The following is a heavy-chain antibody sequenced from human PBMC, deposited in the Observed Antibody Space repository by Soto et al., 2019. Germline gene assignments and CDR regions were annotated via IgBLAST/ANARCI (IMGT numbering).Heavy chain of an antibody. CDR1: GGSFGTSY. Sequence: PSETLSLTCTVSGGSFGTSYWSWIRLPPGQGLEYIGYISYSGNTGYNPSLQSRLSLSLDTSQKRLSLKLSSVTAADTAVYYCARVSIAAAGYYYYYGMDVWGQGTTVTVSS. D-gene: IGHD6-25*01. V-gene: IGHV4-59*01. J-gene: IGHJ6*02. CDR3: ARVSIAAAGYYYYYGMDV. CDR2: ISYSGNT.